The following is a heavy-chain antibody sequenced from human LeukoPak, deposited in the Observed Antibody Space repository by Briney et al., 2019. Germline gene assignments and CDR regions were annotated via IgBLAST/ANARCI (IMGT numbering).Heavy chain of an antibody. CDR3: ATTMVRGAARRNYYYYGMDV. CDR1: GGSISSYY. Sequence: SETLSLTCTVSGGSISSYYWSWIRQPAGKGLEWIGRIYISGSTNYNPSLKSRVTMSVDTSKNQFSLKLSSVTAADTAVYYCATTMVRGAARRNYYYYGMDVWGQGTTVTVSS. J-gene: IGHJ6*02. CDR2: IYISGST. D-gene: IGHD3-10*01. V-gene: IGHV4-4*07.